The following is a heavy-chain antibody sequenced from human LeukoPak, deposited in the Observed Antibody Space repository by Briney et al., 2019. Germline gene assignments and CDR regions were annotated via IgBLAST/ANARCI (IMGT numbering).Heavy chain of an antibody. CDR2: ISSSGSTM. D-gene: IGHD1-26*01. V-gene: IGHV3-48*04. CDR3: ARVMRSGSPFDY. CDR1: GFTFSSYA. J-gene: IGHJ4*02. Sequence: GGSLRLSCAASGFTFSSYAMSWVRQAPGKGLEWLSYISSSGSTMCYTDSVKGRFTVSRDNAKNSLDLQMSSLRAEDTAVYYCARVMRSGSPFDYWGQGALVTVSS.